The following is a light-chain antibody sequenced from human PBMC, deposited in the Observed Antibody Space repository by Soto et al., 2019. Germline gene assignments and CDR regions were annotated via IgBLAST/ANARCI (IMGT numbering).Light chain of an antibody. CDR2: GAS. CDR1: QSVSSSY. CDR3: QQYPGYT. Sequence: EIVLTQSPGTLSLSPGETATLSCRASQSVSSSYLAWYQQKPGQAPRLLIYGASIRATGMPDRFSGSGSGTDFALPIRRLETKDFAVYYCQQYPGYTFRQGTKLESK. J-gene: IGKJ2*01. V-gene: IGKV3-20*01.